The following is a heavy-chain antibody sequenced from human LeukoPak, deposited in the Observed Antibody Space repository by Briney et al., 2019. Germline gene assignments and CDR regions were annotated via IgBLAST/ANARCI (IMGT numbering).Heavy chain of an antibody. V-gene: IGHV1-8*01. CDR2: MNPNSGNT. D-gene: IGHD2-21*02. CDR1: GYTFTSYD. J-gene: IGHJ3*02. Sequence: ASVKVCCKASGYTFTSYDINWVRQATGQGREWMGWMNPNSGNTGYAQKFQGRVTMTRNTSISTAYMELSSLRSEDTAVYYCARLPRRYCGGDCYQDAFDIWGQGTMVTVSS. CDR3: ARLPRRYCGGDCYQDAFDI.